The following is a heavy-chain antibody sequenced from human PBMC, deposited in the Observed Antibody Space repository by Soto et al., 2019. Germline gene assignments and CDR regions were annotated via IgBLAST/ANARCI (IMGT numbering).Heavy chain of an antibody. CDR2: IYHSGST. V-gene: IGHV4-4*02. CDR1: SGSISSSNW. J-gene: IGHJ6*03. CDR3: ARDRNHYYYYMDV. D-gene: IGHD1-1*01. Sequence: PSETLSLTCAVSSGSISSSNWWSWVRQPPGKGLEWIGEIYHSGSTNYNPSLKSRVTISVDKSKNQFSLKLSSVTAADTAVYYCARDRNHYYYYMDVWGKGTTVTVSS.